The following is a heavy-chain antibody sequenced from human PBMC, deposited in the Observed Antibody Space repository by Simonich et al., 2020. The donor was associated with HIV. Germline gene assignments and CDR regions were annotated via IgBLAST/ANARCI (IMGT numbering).Heavy chain of an antibody. J-gene: IGHJ5*02. V-gene: IGHV5-51*03. CDR3: AKSNGNWFDP. CDR1: GFSFTSYW. CDR2: ISPGDSDT. D-gene: IGHD7-27*01. Sequence: EVQLVQSGAEVKMPGESLKISCKGSGFSFTSYWIAWVRQMPGKGLEWRGIISPGDSDTKYSPSFQGQVTISADKYISTAYLQWSSLKASDTAMYYCAKSNGNWFDPWGRGTLVTVSS.